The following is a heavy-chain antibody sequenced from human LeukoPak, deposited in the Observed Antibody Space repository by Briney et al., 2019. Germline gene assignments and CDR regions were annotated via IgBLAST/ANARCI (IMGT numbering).Heavy chain of an antibody. D-gene: IGHD3-3*01. CDR2: IYTSGST. CDR1: GGSISSYY. Sequence: SETLSLTCTVSGGSISSYYWSWIRQPAGKGLEWIGRIYTSGSTNYNPSLKSRVTMSVDTSKNQFSLKLSSVTAADTAVYYCARRHTVLRGSKKGAFDIWGQGTMVTVSS. V-gene: IGHV4-4*07. J-gene: IGHJ3*02. CDR3: ARRHTVLRGSKKGAFDI.